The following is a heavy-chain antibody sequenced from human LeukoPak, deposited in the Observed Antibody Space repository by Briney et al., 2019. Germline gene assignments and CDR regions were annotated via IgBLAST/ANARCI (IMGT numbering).Heavy chain of an antibody. D-gene: IGHD2-21*02. CDR3: ARDHYHKIHSVMVTAPEY. CDR1: GYTFTGYY. V-gene: IGHV1-2*02. Sequence: ASVKVSCKASGYTFTGYYMHWVRQAPGQGLEWMGWINPNSGGTNYAQKFQGRVTMTRDTSTSTVYMDLSSLRSEDTAVYYCARDHYHKIHSVMVTAPEYWGQGTLVTVSS. J-gene: IGHJ4*02. CDR2: INPNSGGT.